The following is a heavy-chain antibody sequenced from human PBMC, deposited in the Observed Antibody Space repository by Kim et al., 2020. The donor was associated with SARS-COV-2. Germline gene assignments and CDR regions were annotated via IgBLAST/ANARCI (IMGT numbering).Heavy chain of an antibody. CDR1: GGSISSSSYY. J-gene: IGHJ6*02. D-gene: IGHD3-9*01. CDR3: ARRNVLRYLDWLLGPSGMDV. CDR2: IYYSGST. Sequence: SETLSLTCTVSGGSISSSSYYWGWIRQPPGKGLEWIGSIYYSGSTYYNPSLKSRVTISVDTSKNQFSLKLSSVTAADTAVYYCARRNVLRYLDWLLGPSGMDVWGQGTTVTVSS. V-gene: IGHV4-39*01.